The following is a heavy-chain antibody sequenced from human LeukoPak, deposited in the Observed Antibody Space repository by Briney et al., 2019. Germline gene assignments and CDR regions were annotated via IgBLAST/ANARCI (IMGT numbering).Heavy chain of an antibody. CDR2: ISDSGGNT. Sequence: GGSLRLSCAASGFTFSNYAMSWVRQAPGKGLEWVSSISDSGGNTYYADSVKGRFTISRDNTKNTVYLQMNSLRAEDTAIYYCAKAFGSIDPFEYWGQGTLVTVSS. CDR1: GFTFSNYA. D-gene: IGHD2-15*01. V-gene: IGHV3-23*01. CDR3: AKAFGSIDPFEY. J-gene: IGHJ4*02.